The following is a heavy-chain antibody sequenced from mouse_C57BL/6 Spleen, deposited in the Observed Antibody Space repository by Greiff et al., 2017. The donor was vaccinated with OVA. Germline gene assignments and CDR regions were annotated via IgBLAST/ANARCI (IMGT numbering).Heavy chain of an antibody. V-gene: IGHV1-42*01. D-gene: IGHD2-3*01. J-gene: IGHJ4*01. CDR3: ARRDDGYYNAMDY. CDR2: INPSTGGT. Sequence: EVQLQQSGPELVKPGASVKISCKASGYSFTGYYMNWVKQSPEKSLEWIGEINPSTGGTTYNQKFKAKATLTVDKSSSTAYMQLKSLTSEYSAVYYCARRDDGYYNAMDYWGQGTSVTVSS. CDR1: GYSFTGYY.